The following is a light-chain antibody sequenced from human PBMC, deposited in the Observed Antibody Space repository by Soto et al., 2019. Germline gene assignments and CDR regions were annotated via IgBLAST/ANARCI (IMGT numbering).Light chain of an antibody. CDR1: QSVSSSY. CDR2: GAS. J-gene: IGKJ4*01. Sequence: IVLTQSPAILALSPGARATLSCRASQSVSSSYLAWYQHKPGQAPRLLIHGASSRVTGIPDRFSGSGSGTDFTLTITRLEPEDFAVYYCQQYQSLTFGGGTKVDIK. CDR3: QQYQSLT. V-gene: IGKV3-20*01.